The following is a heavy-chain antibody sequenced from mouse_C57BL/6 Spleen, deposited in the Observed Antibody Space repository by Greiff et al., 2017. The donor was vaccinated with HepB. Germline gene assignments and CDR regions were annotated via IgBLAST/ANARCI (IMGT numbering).Heavy chain of an antibody. CDR3: ARGNYGTDY. CDR1: GYTFTDYY. D-gene: IGHD1-1*01. Sequence: VQLQQSGAELVRPGASVKLSCKASGYTFTDYYINWVKQRPGQGLEWIARIYPGSGNTYYNEKFKGKATLTAEKSSSTAYMQLSSLTSEDSAVYFCARGNYGTDYWGQGTTLTVSS. CDR2: IYPGSGNT. V-gene: IGHV1-76*01. J-gene: IGHJ2*01.